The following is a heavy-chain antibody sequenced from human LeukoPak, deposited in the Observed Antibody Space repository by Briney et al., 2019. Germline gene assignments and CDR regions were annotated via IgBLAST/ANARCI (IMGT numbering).Heavy chain of an antibody. CDR3: ARQTTVTTGWFDP. V-gene: IGHV4-4*07. Sequence: SETLSLTCSVSGGSISSYFLSWIRQPAGKGLEWIGRIHSGTTTYNPSLKSRVTISVDTSKNQFSLKLSSVTAADTAVYYCARQTTVTTGWFDPWGQGTLVTVSS. CDR1: GGSISSYF. J-gene: IGHJ5*02. CDR2: IHSGTT. D-gene: IGHD4-17*01.